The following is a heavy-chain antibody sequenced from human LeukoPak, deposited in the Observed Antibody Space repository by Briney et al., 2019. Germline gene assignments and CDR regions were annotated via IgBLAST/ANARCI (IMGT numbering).Heavy chain of an antibody. Sequence: ETLSLTCTVSGGSIRSYYWSWIRQPPGKGLEWIGYIYYSGSTNCNPSLKSRVTISVDTSKNQFSLKLSSVTAADTAVYYCARGPIAAAGKSFDYWGQGTLVTVSS. CDR1: GGSIRSYY. V-gene: IGHV4-59*01. J-gene: IGHJ4*02. D-gene: IGHD6-13*01. CDR2: IYYSGST. CDR3: ARGPIAAAGKSFDY.